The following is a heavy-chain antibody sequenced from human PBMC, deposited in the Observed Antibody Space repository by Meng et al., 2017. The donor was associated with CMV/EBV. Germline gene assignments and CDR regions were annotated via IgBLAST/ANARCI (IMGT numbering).Heavy chain of an antibody. CDR2: TYYRSKWYN. Sequence: QVQLQQSGPGLVKPSXTLSLTCAXSGASVSSNSAAWTWIRQSPSRGLEWLGRTYYRSKWYNDYAVSVKSRITINPDTSKNQFSLQLNSVTPEDTAVYYCARDQWGAALGSYNWFDPWGQGTLVTVSS. CDR3: ARDQWGAALGSYNWFDP. J-gene: IGHJ5*02. V-gene: IGHV6-1*01. D-gene: IGHD6-13*01. CDR1: GASVSSNSAA.